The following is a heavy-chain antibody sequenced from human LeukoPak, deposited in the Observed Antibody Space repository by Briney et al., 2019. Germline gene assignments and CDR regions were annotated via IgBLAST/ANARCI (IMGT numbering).Heavy chain of an antibody. CDR3: ARHVGYEYFDY. V-gene: IGHV4-39*01. CDR2: IYCSGIT. CDR1: GVSISSNGYY. J-gene: IGHJ4*02. Sequence: SETLSLTCTVSGVSISSNGYYWGWIRQTPGKGLEWIGSIYCSGITYNNPSLNSRVAISVDTSKNQFSLKVNSVTAADTAAYYCARHVGYEYFDYWGQGALVTVSS. D-gene: IGHD5-12*01.